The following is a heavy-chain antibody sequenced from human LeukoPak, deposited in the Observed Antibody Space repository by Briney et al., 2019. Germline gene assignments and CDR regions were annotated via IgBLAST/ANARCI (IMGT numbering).Heavy chain of an antibody. CDR2: INSDGSST. V-gene: IGHV3-74*01. CDR3: ARGGRYSYASFDY. Sequence: PGGSLRLSCAASGFTFSSYWMHWVRQAPGKGLVWVSRINSDGSSTSYADSVKGRFTISRDNAKDMLYLQMNSLRAEDTAVYYCARGGRYSYASFDYWGQGTLVTVSS. CDR1: GFTFSSYW. J-gene: IGHJ4*02. D-gene: IGHD5-18*01.